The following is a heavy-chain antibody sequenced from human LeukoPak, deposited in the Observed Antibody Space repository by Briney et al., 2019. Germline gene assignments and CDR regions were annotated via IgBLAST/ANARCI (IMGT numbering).Heavy chain of an antibody. V-gene: IGHV1-18*01. CDR2: ISAYNGNT. CDR1: GYTFTSYG. Sequence: VSVKVSCKASGYTFTSYGISWVRQAPGQGLEWMGWISAYNGNTNYAQKLQGRVTMTTDTSASTAYMELRSLRSDDTAVYYCARGRQGDYVLGHWFDPWGQGTLVTVSS. D-gene: IGHD4-17*01. CDR3: ARGRQGDYVLGHWFDP. J-gene: IGHJ5*02.